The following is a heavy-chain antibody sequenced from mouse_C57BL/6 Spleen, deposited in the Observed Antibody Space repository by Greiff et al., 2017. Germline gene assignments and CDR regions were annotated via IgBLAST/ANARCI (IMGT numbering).Heavy chain of an antibody. Sequence: VKLMESGPGLVQPSQSLSITCPVSGFSLTSYGVHWVRQSPGKGLEWLGVIWSGGSTDYKAAFMSRLSITKDNSKSQVFFKMNSLHADDTAIYYCAKNKGSNYPYAMDYWGQGTSVTVSS. D-gene: IGHD2-5*01. CDR3: AKNKGSNYPYAMDY. V-gene: IGHV2-5*01. CDR2: IWSGGST. J-gene: IGHJ4*01. CDR1: GFSLTSYG.